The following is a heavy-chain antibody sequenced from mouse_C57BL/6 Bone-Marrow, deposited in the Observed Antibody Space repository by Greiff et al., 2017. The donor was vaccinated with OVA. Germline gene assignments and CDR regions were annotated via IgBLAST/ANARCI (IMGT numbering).Heavy chain of an antibody. CDR3: TRRGDYDYFDY. J-gene: IGHJ2*01. V-gene: IGHV1-5*01. D-gene: IGHD2-4*01. CDR1: GYTFTSYW. Sequence: VQLKQSGTVLARPGASVKMSCKTSGYTFTSYWMHWVKQRPGQGLEWIGAIYPGNSDTSYNQKFNGKAKLTAVTSASTAYMELSSLTNEDSAVYYCTRRGDYDYFDYWGQGTTLTVSS. CDR2: IYPGNSDT.